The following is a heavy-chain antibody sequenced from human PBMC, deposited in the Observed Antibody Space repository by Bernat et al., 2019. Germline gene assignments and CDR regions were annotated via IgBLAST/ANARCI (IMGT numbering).Heavy chain of an antibody. V-gene: IGHV3-7*03. D-gene: IGHD2-21*01. CDR2: IKHDGSEK. CDR1: CFTFSSYW. Sequence: EVQLVESGVGLVQPGGSLRLSCAASCFTFSSYWMSWVRQAPGKGLEWVANIKHDGSEKYYVESVKGPFTISRDYARNARYLQMNSLRAEDAAVYYCARDAKMWPKWGQGTLVTVSS. J-gene: IGHJ4*02. CDR3: ARDAKMWPK.